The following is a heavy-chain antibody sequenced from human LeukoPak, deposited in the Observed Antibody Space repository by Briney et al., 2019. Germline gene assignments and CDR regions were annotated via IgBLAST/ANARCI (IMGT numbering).Heavy chain of an antibody. J-gene: IGHJ4*02. CDR2: IYYSGST. Sequence: SETLSLTCTVSGGPISSSSYYWGWIRQPPGKGLEWIGSIYYSGSTYYNPSLKSRVTISVDTSKNQFSLKLSSVTAADTAVYYCARGIAVAGDNFDYWGQGTLVTVSS. D-gene: IGHD6-19*01. V-gene: IGHV4-39*01. CDR1: GGPISSSSYY. CDR3: ARGIAVAGDNFDY.